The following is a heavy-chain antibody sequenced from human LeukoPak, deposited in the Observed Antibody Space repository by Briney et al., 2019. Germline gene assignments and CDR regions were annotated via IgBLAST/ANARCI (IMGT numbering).Heavy chain of an antibody. CDR3: ARAVRYYDFWSGFDY. D-gene: IGHD3-3*01. CDR2: IYYSGST. CDR1: GGSISSGGYS. J-gene: IGHJ4*02. Sequence: SETLSLTCTVSGGSISSGGYSRSWIRQHPGKGLEWIGYIYYSGSTYYNPSLKSRVTISVDTSKNQFSLKLSSVTAADTAVYYCARAVRYYDFWSGFDYWGQGTLVTVSS. V-gene: IGHV4-31*03.